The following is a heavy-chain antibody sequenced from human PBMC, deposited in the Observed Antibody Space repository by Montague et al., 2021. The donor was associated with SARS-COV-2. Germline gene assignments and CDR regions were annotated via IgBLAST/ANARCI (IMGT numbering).Heavy chain of an antibody. CDR1: GGSISSSSYY. CDR3: ARLGRQQLVRLSGMDV. J-gene: IGHJ6*02. V-gene: IGHV4-39*07. D-gene: IGHD6-13*01. Sequence: SETLSLTCTVSGGSISSSSYYWGWIRQPPGKGLEWIGSIYYSGSTYCNPSLKSRVTISVDTSKNQFSLKLSSATAADTAVYYCARLGRQQLVRLSGMDVWGQGTTVTVSS. CDR2: IYYSGST.